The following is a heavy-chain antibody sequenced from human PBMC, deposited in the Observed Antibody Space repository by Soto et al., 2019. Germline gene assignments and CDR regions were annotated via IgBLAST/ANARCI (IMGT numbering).Heavy chain of an antibody. Sequence: GGSLRLSCAASGFTFSSYAMHWVRQAPGKGLEWVAVISYDGSNKYYADSVKGRFTISRDNSKNTLYLQMNSLRAEDTAVYYCARKLLRYFDWINYYGMDVWGKGTTVTVSS. CDR2: ISYDGSNK. V-gene: IGHV3-30-3*01. D-gene: IGHD3-9*01. CDR3: ARKLLRYFDWINYYGMDV. J-gene: IGHJ6*04. CDR1: GFTFSSYA.